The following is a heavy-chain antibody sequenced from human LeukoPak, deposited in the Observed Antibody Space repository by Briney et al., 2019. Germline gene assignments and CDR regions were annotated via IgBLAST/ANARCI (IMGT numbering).Heavy chain of an antibody. J-gene: IGHJ5*02. Sequence: PSETLSLTCTVSGGSISSHYWSWIRQPPGKGLEWIGYIYFSGSTNYNPSLKGPVTISVDTSKNQFSLKLGSVTGADPAVYYRAGGVVPGAIRGRFDPWGQGTLVTVSS. V-gene: IGHV4-59*11. CDR2: IYFSGST. D-gene: IGHD2-2*02. CDR3: AGGVVPGAIRGRFDP. CDR1: GGSISSHY.